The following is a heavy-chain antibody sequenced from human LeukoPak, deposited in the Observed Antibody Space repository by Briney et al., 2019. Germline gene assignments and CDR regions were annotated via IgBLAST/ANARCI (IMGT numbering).Heavy chain of an antibody. CDR3: ARAVVAAAAPDY. CDR2: IYSGGST. CDR1: GFIVSSNY. V-gene: IGHV3-53*01. J-gene: IGHJ4*02. D-gene: IGHD6-13*01. Sequence: GGSLRLSCAASGFIVSSNYMSWVRQAPGKGLEWVSVIYSGGSTYYADSVKGRFTISRDNSKNTLYLQMNSLRAEDTAVYYCARAVVAAAAPDYWGQGTLVTVSS.